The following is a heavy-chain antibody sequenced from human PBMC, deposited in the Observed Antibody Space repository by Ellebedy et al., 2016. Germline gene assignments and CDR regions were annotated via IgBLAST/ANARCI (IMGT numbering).Heavy chain of an antibody. Sequence: ASVKVSXXASGYTFTSYDINWVRQATGQGLEWMGWMNPNSGNTGYAQKFQGRVTITADESTSTAYMELSSLRSEDTAVYYCARNANLDYWGQGTLVTVSS. CDR3: ARNANLDY. J-gene: IGHJ4*02. CDR2: MNPNSGNT. D-gene: IGHD2-2*01. CDR1: GYTFTSYD. V-gene: IGHV1-8*01.